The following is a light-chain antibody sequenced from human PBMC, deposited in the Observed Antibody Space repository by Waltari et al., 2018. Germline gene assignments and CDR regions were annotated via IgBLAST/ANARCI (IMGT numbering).Light chain of an antibody. J-gene: IGKJ4*01. V-gene: IGKV4-1*01. Sequence: DIVMTQSPDSLDVSLGERATINCTSSQSVLCSINNKNSLAWYQQKPGQPPKLLIYWASTRESGVPDRFSGSESGTDFNLTISSLQAEDVAVYYCQQYCTTPLTFGGGTKVEIK. CDR2: WAS. CDR1: QSVLCSINNKNS. CDR3: QQYCTTPLT.